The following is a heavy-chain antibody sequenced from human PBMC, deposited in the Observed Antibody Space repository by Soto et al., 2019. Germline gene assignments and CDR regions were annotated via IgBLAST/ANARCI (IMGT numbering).Heavy chain of an antibody. D-gene: IGHD3-22*01. CDR1: GYTFTSWH. CDR3: ARARYDSSGHPYFDY. Sequence: QLKRVQSGAEGKKPGASVKVSCKASGYTFTSWHILWVRQAPGQGLGWMGKINPSAGNTNYAQKFQGRVTMTRDTATSTAYMELSSLTSEDTAVYYCARARYDSSGHPYFDYWGQGTLVTVSS. J-gene: IGHJ4*02. V-gene: IGHV1-46*01. CDR2: INPSAGNT.